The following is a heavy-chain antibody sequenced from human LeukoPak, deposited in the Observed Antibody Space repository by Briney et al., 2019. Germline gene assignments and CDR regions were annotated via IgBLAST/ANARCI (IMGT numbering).Heavy chain of an antibody. CDR2: INHSGST. CDR1: GGSFSGYY. Sequence: PSETLSLTCAVYGGSFSGYYWSWIRQPPGKGLEWIGEINHSGSTNYNPSLKSRVTISVDTSKNQFSLKLSSVTAADTAVYYCARHDTIVVVPAETEVSFDIWGQGTMVTVSS. CDR3: ARHDTIVVVPAETEVSFDI. V-gene: IGHV4-34*01. D-gene: IGHD2-2*01. J-gene: IGHJ3*02.